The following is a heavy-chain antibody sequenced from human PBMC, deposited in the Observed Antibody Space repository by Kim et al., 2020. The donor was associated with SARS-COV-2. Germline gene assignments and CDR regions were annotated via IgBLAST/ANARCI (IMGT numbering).Heavy chain of an antibody. CDR1: GGSISSSNW. CDR2: IYHSGST. CDR3: AREIGYYDSSGYSKPLYFDY. J-gene: IGHJ4*02. D-gene: IGHD3-22*01. V-gene: IGHV4-4*02. Sequence: SETLSLTCAVSGGSISSSNWWSWVRQPPGKGLEWIGEIYHSGSTNYNPSLKSRVTISVDKSKNQFSLKLSSVTAADTAVYYCAREIGYYDSSGYSKPLYFDYWGQGTLVTVSS.